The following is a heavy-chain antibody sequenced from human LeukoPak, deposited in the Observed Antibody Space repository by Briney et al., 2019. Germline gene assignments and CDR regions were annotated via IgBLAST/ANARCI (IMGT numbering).Heavy chain of an antibody. J-gene: IGHJ3*02. V-gene: IGHV3-30*02. D-gene: IGHD2-2*03. CDR2: IRCDGSNK. Sequence: GGSLRLSCAASGFTFSSYGMHWVRQAPGKGLEWVAFIRCDGSNKYYADSVKGRFTISRDNSKNTLYLIMNSLRAEDTAVYYCATLDIVVVPAARNAFDIWGQGTMVTVSS. CDR3: ATLDIVVVPAARNAFDI. CDR1: GFTFSSYG.